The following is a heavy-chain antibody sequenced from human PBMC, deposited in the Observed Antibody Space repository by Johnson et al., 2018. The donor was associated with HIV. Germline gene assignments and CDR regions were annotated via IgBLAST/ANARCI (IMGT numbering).Heavy chain of an antibody. J-gene: IGHJ3*02. Sequence: QVQLVESGGGVVQPGGSLRLSCAASGFTFSSYGMHWVRQAPGKGLEWVAFIRYDGSNKYYADSVKGRFTISRDNSNNTLYLQMNSLRAEDTAVYYCAKDSPPDDDYGRCDAFDIWGQGTMVTVSS. D-gene: IGHD4-17*01. CDR1: GFTFSSYG. CDR3: AKDSPPDDDYGRCDAFDI. V-gene: IGHV3-30*02. CDR2: IRYDGSNK.